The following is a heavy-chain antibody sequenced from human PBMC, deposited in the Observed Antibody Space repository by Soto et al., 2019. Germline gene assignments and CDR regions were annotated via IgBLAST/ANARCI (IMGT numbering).Heavy chain of an antibody. D-gene: IGHD4-4*01. Sequence: SETLSLTCAVYGGSFSGYYWSWIRQPPGKGLEWIGEINHSGSTNYNPSLKSRVTISVDTSKNQFSLKLSSVTAADTAVYYCARASTTWAYYYYMDVWGKGTTVTVSS. CDR2: INHSGST. V-gene: IGHV4-34*01. CDR3: ARASTTWAYYYYMDV. CDR1: GGSFSGYY. J-gene: IGHJ6*03.